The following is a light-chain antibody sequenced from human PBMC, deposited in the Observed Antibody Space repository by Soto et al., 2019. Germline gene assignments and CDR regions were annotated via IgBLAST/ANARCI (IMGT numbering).Light chain of an antibody. J-gene: IGLJ1*01. CDR1: SSDVGGYKY. CDR2: DVS. CDR3: SSYTSSNSYV. V-gene: IGLV2-14*03. Sequence: QSVLTQPASVSGSPGQSIAISCTGSSSDVGGYKYVSWYQQHPGKAPKLMIYDVSNRPSGVSDRFSGSKSGNTASLTISGLQSEDEADYYFSSYTSSNSYVFGPRTKVTVL.